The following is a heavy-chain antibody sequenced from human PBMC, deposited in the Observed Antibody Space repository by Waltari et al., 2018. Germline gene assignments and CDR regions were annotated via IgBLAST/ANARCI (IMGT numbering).Heavy chain of an antibody. CDR2: IYYSGGT. D-gene: IGHD3-10*01. J-gene: IGHJ4*02. CDR3: ARRGYGSGGFDY. CDR1: GGPISSSSYY. V-gene: IGHV4-39*01. Sequence: QLQLQESGPGLVKPSETLSLTCTVSGGPISSSSYYWGWIRQPPGKGLEGIGSIYYSGGTYYNPYLKSRVTISVDTSKNQFSLKLSSVTAADTAVYYCARRGYGSGGFDYWGQGTLVTVSS.